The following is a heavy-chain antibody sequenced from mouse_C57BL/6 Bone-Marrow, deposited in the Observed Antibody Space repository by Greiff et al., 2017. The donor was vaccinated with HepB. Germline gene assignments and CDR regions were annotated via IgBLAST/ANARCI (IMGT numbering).Heavy chain of an antibody. Sequence: QVQLQQSGAELARPGASVKLSCKASGYTFTSYGISWVKQRTGQGLEWIGEIYPRSGNTYYNEKFKGKATLTADKSSSTAYMELRSLTSEDSAVYFCARGGAYGSAYAFDSWAQGTPPTVSS. J-gene: IGHJ2*01. D-gene: IGHD1-1*01. V-gene: IGHV1-81*01. CDR1: GYTFTSYG. CDR3: ARGGAYGSAYAFDS. CDR2: IYPRSGNT.